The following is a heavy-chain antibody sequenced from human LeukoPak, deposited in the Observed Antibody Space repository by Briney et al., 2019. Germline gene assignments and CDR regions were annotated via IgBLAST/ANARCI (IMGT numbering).Heavy chain of an antibody. J-gene: IGHJ6*03. CDR2: IYYSGSS. D-gene: IGHD3-16*01. CDR3: ARDGAHKNHYYSYYYMDV. CDR1: GGSISSYY. Sequence: PSATLSLTCTVSGGSISSYYWSWIRQPPGKGLEWIGYIYYSGSSNYNSSLKSRVTISVDTSKNQFSLKLSSVTAADTAVYYCARDGAHKNHYYSYYYMDVWGKGTTVTVSS. V-gene: IGHV4-59*01.